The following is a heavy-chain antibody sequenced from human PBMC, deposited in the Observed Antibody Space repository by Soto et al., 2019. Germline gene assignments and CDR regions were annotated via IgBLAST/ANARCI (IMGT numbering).Heavy chain of an antibody. D-gene: IGHD1-1*01. CDR2: IRASDNSI. J-gene: IGHJ4*02. CDR1: GVTFKTSE. CDR3: ASSGWGASGTPYLDF. V-gene: IGHV3-48*03. Sequence: GGSLRLSCAASGVTFKTSEVHWVRQAPGKGLEWLSFIRASDNSIYYADSVEGRFTISGDNAKNSVSLQMNSLTVEDTAIYYCASSGWGASGTPYLDFWGQGILVTVSS.